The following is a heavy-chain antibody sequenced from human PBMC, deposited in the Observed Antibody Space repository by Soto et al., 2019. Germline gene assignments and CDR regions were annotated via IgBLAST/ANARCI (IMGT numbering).Heavy chain of an antibody. V-gene: IGHV3-23*01. J-gene: IGHJ3*02. CDR3: AKVASGSWAVVDAFDI. CDR1: GFAFSDFA. Sequence: PGGSLRLSCAASGFAFSDFAMNWVRQAPGKGLEWVSSISAGSTYYIDSVRGRFIISRDSFENTLYLQMSSLRADDSAVYYCAKVASGSWAVVDAFDIWGRGTMVTVSS. CDR2: ISAGST. D-gene: IGHD1-26*01.